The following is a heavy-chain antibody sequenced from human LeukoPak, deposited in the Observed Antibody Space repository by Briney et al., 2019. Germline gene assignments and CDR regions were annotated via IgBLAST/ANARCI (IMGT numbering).Heavy chain of an antibody. CDR2: IRYDGSNK. V-gene: IGHV3-30*02. D-gene: IGHD6-13*01. CDR1: GFTFSSYG. CDR3: AKDRGYSSSWYHAFDI. J-gene: IGHJ3*02. Sequence: GGSLRLSCAASGFTFSSYGMHWVRQAPGKGLEWVAFIRYDGSNKYYADSVKGRFTISRDNSKNTLYMQMNSLRAEDTAVYYCAKDRGYSSSWYHAFDIWGQGTMVTVSS.